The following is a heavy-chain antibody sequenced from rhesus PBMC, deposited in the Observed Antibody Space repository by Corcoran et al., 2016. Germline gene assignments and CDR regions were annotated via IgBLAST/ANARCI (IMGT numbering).Heavy chain of an antibody. V-gene: IGHV3-201*01. Sequence: EVQLVASGGGVVQPGGSLRLSCAASGFTFDDYAMHWVRQAQGKGLEWVSGISWSGGSTYYAESVKGQFTIARDNAKNSLYLQMGSLRAEDTALYYCARDLEGLADYWGQGVLVTVSS. J-gene: IGHJ4*01. CDR3: ARDLEGLADY. CDR2: ISWSGGST. CDR1: GFTFDDYA.